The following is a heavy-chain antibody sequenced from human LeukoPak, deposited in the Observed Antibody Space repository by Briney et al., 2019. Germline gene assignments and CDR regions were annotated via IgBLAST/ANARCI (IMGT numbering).Heavy chain of an antibody. D-gene: IGHD3-3*01. CDR3: FAHSGDYFNHFDY. J-gene: IGHJ4*02. V-gene: IGHV3-48*03. CDR2: ITGSGDTI. CDR1: GFTFSSYE. Sequence: GGSLRLSCSASGFTFSSYEMNWVRQAPGKGLEWISYITGSGDTIYYADSVKGRFTISRDNAKNSVYLQMNSLRAEDTAVYFCFAHSGDYFNHFDYWGQGTLVTVSS.